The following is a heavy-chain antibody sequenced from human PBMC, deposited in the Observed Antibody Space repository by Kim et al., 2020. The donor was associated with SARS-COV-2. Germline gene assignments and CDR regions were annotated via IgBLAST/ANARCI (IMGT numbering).Heavy chain of an antibody. J-gene: IGHJ5*02. CDR3: AREQGGYGDYPNWFDP. D-gene: IGHD4-17*01. CDR1: GYTFTSYY. V-gene: IGHV1-46*01. Sequence: ASVKVSCKASGYTFTSYYMHWVRQAPGQGLEWMGIINPSGGSTSYAQKFQGRVTMTRDMSTSTVYMELSSLRSEDTAVYYCAREQGGYGDYPNWFDPWGQGTLVTVSS. CDR2: INPSGGST.